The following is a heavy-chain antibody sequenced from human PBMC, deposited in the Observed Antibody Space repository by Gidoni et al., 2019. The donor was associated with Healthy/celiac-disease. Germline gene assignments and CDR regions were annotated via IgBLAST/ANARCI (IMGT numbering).Heavy chain of an antibody. V-gene: IGHV1-69*01. J-gene: IGHJ4*02. CDR3: AKNERLIDY. Sequence: QVQLVQSGAEVKKPGSSVKVSCTASGGTFSSYAISWVRQAPGPGLEWMGGIIPSFGTANYAQKFQGRVTITADESTSTAYMELSSLRSEYTAVYYCAKNERLIDYWGQGTLVTVS. CDR2: IIPSFGTA. D-gene: IGHD2-8*01. CDR1: GGTFSSYA.